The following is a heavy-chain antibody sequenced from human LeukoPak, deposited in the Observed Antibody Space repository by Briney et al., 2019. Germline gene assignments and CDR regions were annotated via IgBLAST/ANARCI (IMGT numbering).Heavy chain of an antibody. CDR3: ARAAPRPEYSSGWYPHYYGMDV. V-gene: IGHV5-51*01. D-gene: IGHD6-19*01. CDR2: IYPGDSDT. J-gene: IGHJ6*02. Sequence: GESLKISCKGSGYSFTSYWIGWVRQMPGKGLEWMGIIYPGDSDTRYSPSFQGQVTISADKSISTAYLQWSSLKASDTAMYYCARAAPRPEYSSGWYPHYYGMDVWGQGTTVTVSS. CDR1: GYSFTSYW.